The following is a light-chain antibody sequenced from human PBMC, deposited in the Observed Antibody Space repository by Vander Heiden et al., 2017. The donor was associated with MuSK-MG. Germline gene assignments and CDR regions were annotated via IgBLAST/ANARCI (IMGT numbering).Light chain of an antibody. Sequence: EIVLTQSPGTLSLSLGERATLSCRASQRVSNSYLAWYQQKPGQAPRLLIYDASSRATGIPGRFSGSESGTDFSLTISRLEPEDFAVYYCQQYGSSPQSFGQGTKLDIK. CDR1: QRVSNSY. CDR2: DAS. V-gene: IGKV3-20*01. CDR3: QQYGSSPQS. J-gene: IGKJ2*03.